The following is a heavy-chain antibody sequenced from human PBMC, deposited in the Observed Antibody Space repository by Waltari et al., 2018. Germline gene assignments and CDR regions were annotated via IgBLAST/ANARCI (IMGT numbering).Heavy chain of an antibody. CDR3: ARGFVTVKHFLAFDI. Sequence: EVHLVESGGGCVQPGGSRRLSCAAYGFTSKNIESDWLRQAPGKWLEWLSYISSSGTNIYIADSVKGRFTFSRDNSNNSLSLQMYSLGVEDTAIYYCARGFVTVKHFLAFDIWGQGTVVTVSS. V-gene: IGHV3-48*03. CDR2: ISSSGTNI. D-gene: IGHD3-22*01. CDR1: GFTSKNIE. J-gene: IGHJ3*02.